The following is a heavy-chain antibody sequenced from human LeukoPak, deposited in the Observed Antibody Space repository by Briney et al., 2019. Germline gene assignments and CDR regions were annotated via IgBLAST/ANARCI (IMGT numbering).Heavy chain of an antibody. V-gene: IGHV4-4*02. CDR1: GGSISSDNW. CDR3: VRDATVGASYYLDY. CDR2: IYHSGST. D-gene: IGHD1-26*01. J-gene: IGHJ4*02. Sequence: SETLSLTCAVSGGSISSDNWWSWVRQPPGKGLEWIGEIYHSGSTNYNPSLKSRVTISMDKSKNQFSLKLTSVSAADTAVYYCVRDATVGASYYLDYWGQGTLVTVSS.